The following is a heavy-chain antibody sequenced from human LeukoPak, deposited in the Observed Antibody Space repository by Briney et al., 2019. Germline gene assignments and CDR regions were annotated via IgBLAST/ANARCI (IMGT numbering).Heavy chain of an antibody. CDR2: INPNSGVT. V-gene: IGHV1-2*06. CDR1: GYTFTGYY. D-gene: IGHD3-22*01. Sequence: ASVKVSCKASGYTFTGYYMHWVRQAPGQGLEWMGRINPNSGVTNYAQKFQGRVTMTRDTSVSTAYMELSRLRSDDTAVYYCAQYYYDSSGAFDIWGQGTMVTVSS. CDR3: AQYYYDSSGAFDI. J-gene: IGHJ3*02.